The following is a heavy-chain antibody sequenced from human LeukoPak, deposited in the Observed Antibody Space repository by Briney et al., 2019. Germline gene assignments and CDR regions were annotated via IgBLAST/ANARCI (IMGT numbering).Heavy chain of an antibody. CDR1: GFTFSSYW. J-gene: IGHJ4*02. CDR3: ARVATNYDFWSGYPDYFDY. V-gene: IGHV3-7*01. Sequence: PGGSLRLSCAASGFTFSSYWMSWVRQAPGKGLEWVVNIKQDGSEKYYVDSVKGRFTISRDNAKNSLYLQMNSLRAEDTAVYYCARVATNYDFWSGYPDYFDYWGQGTLVTVSS. D-gene: IGHD3-3*01. CDR2: IKQDGSEK.